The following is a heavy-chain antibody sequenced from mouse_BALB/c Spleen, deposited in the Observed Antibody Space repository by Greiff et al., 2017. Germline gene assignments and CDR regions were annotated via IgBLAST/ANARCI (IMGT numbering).Heavy chain of an antibody. CDR2: IDPANGNT. CDR1: GFNIKDTY. D-gene: IGHD1-1*01. CDR3: AREDYGSSLAY. V-gene: IGHV14-3*02. Sequence: VQLKESGAELVKPGASVKLSCTAFGFNIKDTYMHWVKQRPEQGLEWIGRIDPANGNTKYDPKFQGKATITADTSSNTAYLQLSSLTSEDTAVYYCAREDYGSSLAYWGQGTLVTVSA. J-gene: IGHJ3*01.